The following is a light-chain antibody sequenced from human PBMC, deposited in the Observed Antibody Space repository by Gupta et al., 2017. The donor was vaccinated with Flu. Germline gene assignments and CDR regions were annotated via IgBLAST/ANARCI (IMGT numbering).Light chain of an antibody. CDR1: QNVFNW. CDR2: KAS. CDR3: QQYDSEWT. J-gene: IGKJ1*01. Sequence: VGDRVSITCRASQNVFNWLAWYQQKPGQAPKLLISKASVLESGISSRFSGSGSGTEFTLTISSLQSEDFATYYCQQYDSEWTFGQGTKV. V-gene: IGKV1-5*03.